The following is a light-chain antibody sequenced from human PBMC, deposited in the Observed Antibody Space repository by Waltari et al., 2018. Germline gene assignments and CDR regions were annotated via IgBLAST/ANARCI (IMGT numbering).Light chain of an antibody. Sequence: IMLTQSPDTLSLSPGERATLSCRASQSIGTFLVWYQQKPGQAPRLLIYAASTRATGIPDRFSGSGSGTDFSLIISRLEPEDVAVYYCQHYVRLPVTFGQGTKVEIK. CDR1: QSIGTF. CDR2: AAS. V-gene: IGKV3-20*01. J-gene: IGKJ1*01. CDR3: QHYVRLPVT.